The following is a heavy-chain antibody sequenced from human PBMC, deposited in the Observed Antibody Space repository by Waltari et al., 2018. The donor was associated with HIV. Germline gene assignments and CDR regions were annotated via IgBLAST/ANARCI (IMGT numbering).Heavy chain of an antibody. CDR1: GFTFHNHG. CDR2: ISYDRSTK. Sequence: QVQLVESGGGLLQPGRYLRLSWPASGFTFHNHGIHWVRQAPGKRLEWVAVISYDRSTKDYADSVKGRFTISRDNSKKTVYLQMNSLRAEDTAVYYCAKDRAFFQVGYSIIWGQGTLVTVSS. V-gene: IGHV3-30*18. D-gene: IGHD5-12*01. CDR3: AKDRAFFQVGYSII. J-gene: IGHJ4*02.